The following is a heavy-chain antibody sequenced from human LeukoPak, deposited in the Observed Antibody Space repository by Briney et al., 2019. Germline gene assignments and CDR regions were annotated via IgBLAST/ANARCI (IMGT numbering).Heavy chain of an antibody. Sequence: GGSLILSCVASGCTVSSNYKSWFRQASRQGMEWLSVFYSGGITCCADSVNGRFTMSRDNSKNTLYLQMNGLRVEDMAVYYCARVSPFDYRGQGTQVTVSS. CDR2: FYSGGIT. CDR1: GCTVSSNY. V-gene: IGHV3-66*01. CDR3: ARVSPFDY. J-gene: IGHJ4*02.